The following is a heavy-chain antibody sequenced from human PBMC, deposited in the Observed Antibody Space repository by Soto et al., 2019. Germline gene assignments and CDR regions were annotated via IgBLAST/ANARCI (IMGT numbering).Heavy chain of an antibody. CDR3: AKENGIEVAGLFDY. V-gene: IGHV3-23*01. CDR2: ISFSGGST. Sequence: SLRLSCAASGFTFSSYAMSWVRQAPGKGLEWVSAISFSGGSTYYADSVKGRFTISRDNSKSTLYLQMNSLRAEDTAVYYCAKENGIEVAGLFDYWGQGTMGTVSS. D-gene: IGHD6-19*01. J-gene: IGHJ4*02. CDR1: GFTFSSYA.